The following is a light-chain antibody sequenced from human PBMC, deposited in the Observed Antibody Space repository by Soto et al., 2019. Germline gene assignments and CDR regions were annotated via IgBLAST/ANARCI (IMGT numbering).Light chain of an antibody. J-gene: IGKJ5*01. V-gene: IGKV3-20*01. CDR2: DTS. CDR1: HSVSGRS. Sequence: EIVLTQSPGTLSLSPGERATLSCRASHSVSGRSFAWFQQKPAQAPRLLIYDTSTRATGTPDRFSGSGSGTYFTLTISRLEPEDFAVYYCQQYGDSPSLTFGQGTRLDI. CDR3: QQYGDSPSLT.